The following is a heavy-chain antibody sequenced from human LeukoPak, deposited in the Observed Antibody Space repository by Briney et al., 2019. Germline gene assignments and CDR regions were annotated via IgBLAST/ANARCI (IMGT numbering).Heavy chain of an antibody. CDR3: ARHRYFQL. Sequence: GESLKISCKASGYSFNAYWVAWVRQMPGKGLEWMGIIFPADSDTRYSPSFQGQVTISVDKSINTAYLQWSSPKASDTAMYYCARHRYFQLWGQGTLVTVSS. V-gene: IGHV5-51*01. CDR1: GYSFNAYW. J-gene: IGHJ1*01. CDR2: IFPADSDT.